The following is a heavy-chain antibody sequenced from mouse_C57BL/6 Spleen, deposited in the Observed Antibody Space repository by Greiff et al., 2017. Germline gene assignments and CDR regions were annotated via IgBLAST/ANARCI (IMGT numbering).Heavy chain of an antibody. J-gene: IGHJ1*03. CDR2: IDPSDSYT. D-gene: IGHD2-1*01. CDR1: GYTFTSYW. V-gene: IGHV1-69*01. CDR3: ARKGVYYGNYQGYFDV. Sequence: QVQLQQPGAELVMPGASVKLSCKASGYTFTSYWMHWVKQRPGQGLEWIGEIDPSDSYTNYNQKCKGKSTLTVDKSSSTAYMQLSSLTSEDSAVYYCARKGVYYGNYQGYFDVWGTGTTVTVSS.